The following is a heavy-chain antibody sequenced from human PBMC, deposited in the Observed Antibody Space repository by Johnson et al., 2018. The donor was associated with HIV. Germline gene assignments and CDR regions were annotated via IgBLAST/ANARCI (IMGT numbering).Heavy chain of an antibody. V-gene: IGHV3-7*03. CDR1: GFSLSGYW. CDR3: ASDSFNIGSYDAFDL. D-gene: IGHD3-10*01. Sequence: MLLVESGGGLVQPGGSLRLSCAASGFSLSGYWMSWVRQAPGKGLEWVANIKKDASGKYYVESVKGRFTISRDNAKNSVYLQMNSLRAEDTAVYYCASDSFNIGSYDAFDLWGQGTMVTVSS. CDR2: IKKDASGK. J-gene: IGHJ3*01.